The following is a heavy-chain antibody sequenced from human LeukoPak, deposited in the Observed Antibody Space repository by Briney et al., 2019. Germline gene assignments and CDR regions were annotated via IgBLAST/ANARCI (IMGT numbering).Heavy chain of an antibody. D-gene: IGHD6-13*01. CDR1: GFTFSTYA. V-gene: IGHV3-23*01. CDR3: AKGSAAAGTIYTFDI. CDR2: ITGSGGSA. Sequence: GGSLRLSCAASGFTFSTYAMSWVRQAPGKGLEWVSAITGSGGSAYYADSVKGRFTISRDNSKNTLNLQMNSLRAEDTAVYYCAKGSAAAGTIYTFDIWGQGTMVTVSS. J-gene: IGHJ3*02.